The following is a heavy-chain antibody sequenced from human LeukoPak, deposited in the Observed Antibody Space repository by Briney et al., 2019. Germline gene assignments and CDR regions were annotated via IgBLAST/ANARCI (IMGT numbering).Heavy chain of an antibody. CDR2: IYSSGST. CDR1: GFTVSSNY. J-gene: IGHJ4*02. D-gene: IGHD6-13*01. V-gene: IGHV3-53*01. Sequence: GGSLRLSCAASGFTVSSNYMSWVRQAPGKGLEWVSVIYSSGSTYYADSVKGRFTISRDNSKNTLYLQMNSLRAEDTAVYYCARDRKRSWSFDYWGQGTLVTVSS. CDR3: ARDRKRSWSFDY.